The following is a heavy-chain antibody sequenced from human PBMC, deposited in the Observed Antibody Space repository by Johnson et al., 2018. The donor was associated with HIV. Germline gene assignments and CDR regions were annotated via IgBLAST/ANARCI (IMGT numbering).Heavy chain of an antibody. D-gene: IGHD6-6*01. CDR1: GLIFSRSW. V-gene: IGHV3-7*05. CDR3: AREFRYSSSPAHYAFDI. Sequence: VQLVESGGGLVKPGGSLRLSCAASGLIFSRSWMHWVRQAPGKGLEWVANIKQDGSEKYYVDSVKGRFTISRDNAKNSLYLQMNSLRAEDTAVYYCAREFRYSSSPAHYAFDIWGQGTMVTVSS. CDR2: IKQDGSEK. J-gene: IGHJ3*02.